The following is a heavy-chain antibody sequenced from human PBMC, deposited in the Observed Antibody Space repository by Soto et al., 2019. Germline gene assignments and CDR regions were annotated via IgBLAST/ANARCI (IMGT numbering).Heavy chain of an antibody. CDR2: IYHSGST. V-gene: IGHV4-4*02. J-gene: IGHJ5*02. Sequence: QVQLQESGPGLVKPSGTLSLTCAVSSGSISSSNWWSWVRQPPGKGLEWIGEIYHSGSTNYNPSLKSRVTISVDKSKNQFSLKLSSVTAADTAVYYCAMGVQGPVGGNWFDPWGQGTLVTVSS. CDR1: SGSISSSNW. D-gene: IGHD3-16*01. CDR3: AMGVQGPVGGNWFDP.